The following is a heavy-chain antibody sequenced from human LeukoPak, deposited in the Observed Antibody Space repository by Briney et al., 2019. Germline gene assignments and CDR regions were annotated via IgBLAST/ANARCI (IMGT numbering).Heavy chain of an antibody. Sequence: SETLSLTCTVSGGSISNYHWSWIRQPAGKGLGWIGQIHTSGSTNYNPPLKSRVTMSIDTPENQLSLTIRSVTAADTAVYYCARRGTSTGWSFDYWGQGTLVTVSS. J-gene: IGHJ4*02. CDR3: ARRGTSTGWSFDY. D-gene: IGHD6-19*01. CDR2: IHTSGST. CDR1: GGSISNYH. V-gene: IGHV4-4*07.